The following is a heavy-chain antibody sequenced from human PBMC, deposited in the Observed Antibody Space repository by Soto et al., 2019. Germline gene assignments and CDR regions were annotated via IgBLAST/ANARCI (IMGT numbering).Heavy chain of an antibody. V-gene: IGHV1-69-2*01. CDR3: AYGSGSYLHYFEY. J-gene: IGHJ4*02. D-gene: IGHD3-10*01. Sequence: GASVKVSCKVPGYTFTDHYVHWVQQAPGKGLEWLGLVDPEESETIYAEKFQGRVTITADTSTDTAYMGLRSLRSEDTGVYYCAYGSGSYLHYFEYWGQGTLVTVSS. CDR2: VDPEESET. CDR1: GYTFTDHY.